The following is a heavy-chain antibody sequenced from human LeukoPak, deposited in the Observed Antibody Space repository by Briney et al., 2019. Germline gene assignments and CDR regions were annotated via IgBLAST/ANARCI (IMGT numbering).Heavy chain of an antibody. J-gene: IGHJ5*02. V-gene: IGHV1-69*13. Sequence: SVKVSCKASGGTFSSYAISWVRQAPGQGLEWMGGIIPIFGTANYAQKFQGRVTITADESTSTACMELSSLRSEDTAVYYCARGGPPLYYYDSSGYYYAFDPWGQGTLVTVSS. D-gene: IGHD3-22*01. CDR1: GGTFSSYA. CDR2: IIPIFGTA. CDR3: ARGGPPLYYYDSSGYYYAFDP.